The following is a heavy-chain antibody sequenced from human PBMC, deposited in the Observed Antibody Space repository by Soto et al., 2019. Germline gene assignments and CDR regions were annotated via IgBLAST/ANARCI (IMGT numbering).Heavy chain of an antibody. J-gene: IGHJ5*02. D-gene: IGHD2-2*01. CDR2: IYYSGST. CDR3: ARRGIVLVTAAKAGWFNP. CDR1: GGSTSSYY. Sequence: SETLSLTCTVSGGSTSSYYWSWLRQPPEKGLEWIGYIYYSGSTNYNPSLKSRVTISVDTSKNQFSLKLSSVTAADTAVYYCARRGIVLVTAAKAGWFNPWGQGTLVTVSS. V-gene: IGHV4-59*01.